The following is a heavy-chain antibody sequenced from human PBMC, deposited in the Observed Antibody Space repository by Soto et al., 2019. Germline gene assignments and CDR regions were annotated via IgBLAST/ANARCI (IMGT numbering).Heavy chain of an antibody. CDR1: GGTFSSYA. D-gene: IGHD2-15*01. Sequence: QVQLVQSGAEVKKPGSSVKVSCKASGGTFSSYAISWVRQAPGQGLEWMGGIIPIFGTANYAQKFQGRVTIIADESTSTAYMELSSLRSEDTAVYYCARSCSGGSCYARYYYYYGMDVWGQGTTVTVSS. J-gene: IGHJ6*02. CDR2: IIPIFGTA. V-gene: IGHV1-69*01. CDR3: ARSCSGGSCYARYYYYYGMDV.